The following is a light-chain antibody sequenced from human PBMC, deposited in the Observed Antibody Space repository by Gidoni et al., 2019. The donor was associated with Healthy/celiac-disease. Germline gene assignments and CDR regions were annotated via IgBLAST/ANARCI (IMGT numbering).Light chain of an antibody. CDR3: QSYDSSLSGVV. CDR2: GNS. J-gene: IGLJ2*01. V-gene: IGLV1-40*01. Sequence: QSVLTQPPSGSEAPGQRVTISCTGSSSNIGEGYDVPWYQQLPGTAPKLLIYGNSNLPSGVPCRFSGSTSGTSASLAITGLQAEDEADYYCQSYDSSLSGVVFGGGTKLTVL. CDR1: SSNIGEGYD.